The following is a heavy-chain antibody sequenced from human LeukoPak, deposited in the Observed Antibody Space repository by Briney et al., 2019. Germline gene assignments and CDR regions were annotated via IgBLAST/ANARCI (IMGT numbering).Heavy chain of an antibody. Sequence: GESLKISCMVSGYTFTNYWIGWVRQMPGKGLEWMGIIYPGDSDTRYSPSFQGQVTISADKSITTAYLQWSSPKASDTAVYYCARRVGSSWQFDFWGQGTLVTVSS. CDR1: GYTFTNYW. CDR3: ARRVGSSWQFDF. J-gene: IGHJ4*02. CDR2: IYPGDSDT. D-gene: IGHD6-13*01. V-gene: IGHV5-51*01.